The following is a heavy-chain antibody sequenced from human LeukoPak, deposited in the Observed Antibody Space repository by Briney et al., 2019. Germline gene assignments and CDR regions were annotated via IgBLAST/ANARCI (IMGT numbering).Heavy chain of an antibody. Sequence: SETLSLTCAVSGGSISSGGYSWSWIRQPPGKGLEWIGYIYHSGSTYYNPSLKSRVTMSVDTSKNQFSLKLNSVTAADTAVYYCARGGGSFGRLDYWGQGTLVTVSS. CDR1: GGSISSGGYS. V-gene: IGHV4-30-2*01. J-gene: IGHJ4*02. CDR3: ARGGGSFGRLDY. D-gene: IGHD3-16*01. CDR2: IYHSGST.